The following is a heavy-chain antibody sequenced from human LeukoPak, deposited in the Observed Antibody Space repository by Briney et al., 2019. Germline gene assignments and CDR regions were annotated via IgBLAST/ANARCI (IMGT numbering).Heavy chain of an antibody. CDR1: GGSISSSNW. V-gene: IGHV4-4*02. J-gene: IGHJ4*02. D-gene: IGHD6-13*01. CDR2: IYHSGST. Sequence: TPSETLSLTCAVSGGSISSSNWWSWVRQPPGKGLEWIGEIYHSGSTNYNPSLKSRVTISVDKFKNQFSLKLSSVTAADTAVYYCARASSSRLYYFDYWGQGTLVTVSS. CDR3: ARASSSRLYYFDY.